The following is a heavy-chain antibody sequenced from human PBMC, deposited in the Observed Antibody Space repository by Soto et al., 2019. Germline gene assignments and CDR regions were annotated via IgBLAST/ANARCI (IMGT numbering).Heavy chain of an antibody. V-gene: IGHV6-1*01. CDR2: TYYRSKWYN. D-gene: IGHD6-13*01. J-gene: IGHJ5*02. Sequence: PSETLSLTCAISGDSVSSNSAAWNWIRQSPSRGLEWLGRTYYRSKWYNDYAVSVKSRITINPDTSKNQFSLQLNSVTPEDTAVYYCAREGIAAGGMVGWFDPWGQGTLVTVSS. CDR3: AREGIAAGGMVGWFDP. CDR1: GDSVSSNSAA.